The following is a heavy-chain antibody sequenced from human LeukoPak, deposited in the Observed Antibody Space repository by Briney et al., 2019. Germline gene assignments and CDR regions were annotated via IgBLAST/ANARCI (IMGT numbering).Heavy chain of an antibody. CDR3: AREGTTMSLAY. CDR2: IKQDGSEK. CDR1: GFTFSGYW. D-gene: IGHD1-1*01. Sequence: GGSLRLSCAASGFTFSGYWMSWVRQAPGKGPEWAANIKQDGSEKYYVDSVKGRFTISRDNAKNSLYLQMNSLRAEDTAVYYCAREGTTMSLAYWGQGTLVTVTS. J-gene: IGHJ4*02. V-gene: IGHV3-7*01.